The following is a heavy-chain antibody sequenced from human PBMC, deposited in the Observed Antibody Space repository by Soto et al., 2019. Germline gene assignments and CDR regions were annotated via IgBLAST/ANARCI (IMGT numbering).Heavy chain of an antibody. CDR3: ARESSSPNYFYYGMDV. D-gene: IGHD6-6*01. Sequence: QVQLVQSGSEVKKPGSSVKVSCRASGGTFSSYAVSWVRQAPGQGLEWVGVIIPFLDSPKYAPKFQGRVTITASSDTAHMELSSLRSEDMAVYDGARESSSPNYFYYGMDVWGQGTTVTVSS. CDR1: GGTFSSYA. J-gene: IGHJ6*02. CDR2: IIPFLDSP. V-gene: IGHV1-69*01.